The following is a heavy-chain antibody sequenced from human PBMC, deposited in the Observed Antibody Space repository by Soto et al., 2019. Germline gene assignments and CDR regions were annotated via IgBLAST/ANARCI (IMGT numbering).Heavy chain of an antibody. CDR3: ARGRHGAAGLHDAFDI. D-gene: IGHD6-13*01. Sequence: KASETLSPTCAVYGGSFSGYYWSWIRQPPGKGLEWIGEINHSGSTNYNPSLKSRVTISVDTSKNQFSLKLSSVTAADTAVYYCARGRHGAAGLHDAFDIWGQGTMVTVSS. CDR1: GGSFSGYY. J-gene: IGHJ3*02. V-gene: IGHV4-34*01. CDR2: INHSGST.